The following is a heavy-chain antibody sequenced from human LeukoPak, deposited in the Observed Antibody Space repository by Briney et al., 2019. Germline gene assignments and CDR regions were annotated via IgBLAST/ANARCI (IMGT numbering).Heavy chain of an antibody. CDR2: FYPGDSDT. CDR1: GYSFTSYW. CDR3: ARTNGYRSFDY. V-gene: IGHV5-51*01. Sequence: GESLKISCKGSGYSFTSYWFGWVRQMPGKGLEWMGIFYPGDSDTRYSPSFQGQVTISADKSISTAYLQGSSLKASDTAMYYCARTNGYRSFDYWGQGTLVTVSS. J-gene: IGHJ4*02. D-gene: IGHD2-8*01.